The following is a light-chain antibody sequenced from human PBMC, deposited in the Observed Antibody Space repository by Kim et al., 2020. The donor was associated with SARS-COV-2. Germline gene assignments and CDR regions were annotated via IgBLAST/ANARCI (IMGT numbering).Light chain of an antibody. CDR1: QSISSS. J-gene: IGKJ1*01. Sequence: EIVLTQSPATLSLSPGERATLSCRASQSISSSLAWYQQRPGQPTRLLMFDATNRATCIPARFSASGSGTDFTLTSSSLEPEDFAVYYCQQRSNGTPGTWTFGQRTKVDIK. V-gene: IGKV3-11*01. CDR3: QQRSNGTPGTWT. CDR2: DAT.